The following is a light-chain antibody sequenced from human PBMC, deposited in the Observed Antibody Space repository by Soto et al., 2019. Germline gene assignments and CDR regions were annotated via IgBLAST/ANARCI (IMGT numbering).Light chain of an antibody. V-gene: IGLV4-69*01. CDR1: SGHSNYA. CDR2: LNSDGSH. Sequence: QLVLTQSPSASASLGASVKLTCTLNSGHSNYAIAWHQQQPEKGPRYLMKLNSDGSHSKGDGIPDRFSGSSSGAERYLTISSLQSEDEADYYCQTWGTGVVVFGGGTKLTVL. J-gene: IGLJ2*01. CDR3: QTWGTGVVV.